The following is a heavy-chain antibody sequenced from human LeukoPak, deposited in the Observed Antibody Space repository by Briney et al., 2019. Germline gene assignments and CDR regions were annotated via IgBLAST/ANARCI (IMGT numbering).Heavy chain of an antibody. CDR1: GFTFSSYG. CDR3: ARGEAEWFHLDY. J-gene: IGHJ4*02. V-gene: IGHV3-30*19. CDR2: ISYDGSNK. D-gene: IGHD3-3*01. Sequence: PGGSLRLACAASGFTFSSYGMHWVRQAPGKGLEWVAVISYDGSNKYYADSVKGRFTISRDNSKNTLYLQMNSLRAEDTAVYYCARGEAEWFHLDYWGQGTLVTVSS.